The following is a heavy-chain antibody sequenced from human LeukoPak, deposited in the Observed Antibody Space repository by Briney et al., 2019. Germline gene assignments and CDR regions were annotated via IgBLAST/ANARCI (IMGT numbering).Heavy chain of an antibody. J-gene: IGHJ3*02. D-gene: IGHD3-10*01. CDR2: NIPIFGTA. CDR1: GGTFSSYA. V-gene: IGHV1-69*13. Sequence: ASVKVSCKASGGTFSSYAISWVRQAPGQGLEWMGGNIPIFGTANYAQKFQGRVTITADESTSTAYMELSSLRSEDTAVYYCARDGGGVAFDIWGQGTMVTVSS. CDR3: ARDGGGVAFDI.